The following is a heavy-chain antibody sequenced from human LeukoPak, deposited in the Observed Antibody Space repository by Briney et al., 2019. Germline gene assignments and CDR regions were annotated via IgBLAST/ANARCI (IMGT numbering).Heavy chain of an antibody. CDR1: DFTVSTNY. CDR2: IYSGGET. V-gene: IGHV3-53*01. J-gene: IGHJ4*02. Sequence: TGGSLRLSCAGYDFTVSTNYMSWVRQAPGKGLKWVSVIYSGGETYYADSVKGRFTISRDNSKNTVYLQMNSLRAEDTAVYYCARVAAGKVIDYWGQGTLVIASS. CDR3: ARVAAGKVIDY. D-gene: IGHD6-13*01.